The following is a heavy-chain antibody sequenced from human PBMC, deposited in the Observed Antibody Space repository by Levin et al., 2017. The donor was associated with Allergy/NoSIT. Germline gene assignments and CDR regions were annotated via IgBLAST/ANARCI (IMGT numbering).Heavy chain of an antibody. CDR2: IGGSGVWT. CDR3: AYRTGFDY. V-gene: IGHV3-23*01. Sequence: GRSLRLSCAASGFTFSTHDMSWVRQAPGKGLEWVSTIGGSGVWTSYADSVKGRFTVSRDNSRSTMYLQMNSLRAEDTAVYYCAYRTGFDYWGQGTLVTVSS. D-gene: IGHD1-14*01. CDR1: GFTFSTHD. J-gene: IGHJ4*02.